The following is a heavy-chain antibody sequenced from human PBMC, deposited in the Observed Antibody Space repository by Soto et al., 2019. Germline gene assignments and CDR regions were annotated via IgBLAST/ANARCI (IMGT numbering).Heavy chain of an antibody. CDR3: ARRAGYCSITSCKRGGNGMGV. D-gene: IGHD2-2*01. J-gene: IGHJ6*02. CDR2: IYYSGST. V-gene: IGHV4-31*03. CDR1: GGSISSGCYY. Sequence: QVQLQESGPGLLKPSQTLSLTCTVSGGSISSGCYYWSWIRQHPGKGLEWIGYIYYSGSTYYNPSLKSRGTISIDTSKTQFSLERSSVTAADTSVYYCARRAGYCSITSCKRGGNGMGVWGQGTTVTVSS.